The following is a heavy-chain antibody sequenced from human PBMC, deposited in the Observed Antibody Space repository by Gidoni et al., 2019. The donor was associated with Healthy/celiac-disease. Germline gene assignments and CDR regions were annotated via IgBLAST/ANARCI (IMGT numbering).Heavy chain of an antibody. Sequence: QVQLVESGGGLVKPGGSLRLSCAASGFTFRYYYMSWIRQAPGKGLEWVSYVSSSGSTIYYADSVKGRFTISRDNAKNSLYLQMNSLRAEDTAVYYCARVAQLLGSYAFDIWGQGTMVTVSS. D-gene: IGHD2-2*01. CDR2: VSSSGSTI. CDR3: ARVAQLLGSYAFDI. V-gene: IGHV3-11*01. CDR1: GFTFRYYY. J-gene: IGHJ3*02.